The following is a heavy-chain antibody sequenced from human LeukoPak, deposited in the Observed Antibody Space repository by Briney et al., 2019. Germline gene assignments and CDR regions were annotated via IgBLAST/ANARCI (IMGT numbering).Heavy chain of an antibody. CDR3: AKGHSFSLEQYYFDY. V-gene: IGHV3-23*01. J-gene: IGHJ4*02. Sequence: QPGGSLRLSCEASGFIFSSYAMNWVRQAPGKGLEWVALIIGNGGTKYYADSVKGRFTISRDNYKEILYLQMNSLRVEDTAVYYCAKGHSFSLEQYYFDYWGQGALVTVSS. CDR2: IIGNGGTK. D-gene: IGHD1-26*01. CDR1: GFIFSSYA.